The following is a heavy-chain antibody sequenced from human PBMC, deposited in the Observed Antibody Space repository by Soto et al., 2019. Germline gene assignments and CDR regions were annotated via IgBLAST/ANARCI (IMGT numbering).Heavy chain of an antibody. D-gene: IGHD2-8*02. Sequence: SETLSLTCAVYGGSFSGYYWTWIRQPPGTGLEWIGEINHSGSTNYNPSLKSRVTISVDTSKNQFSLKLTSVTAADTAVYYCTRDKITGLFDYWGQGTLVTVS. CDR3: TRDKITGLFDY. CDR1: GGSFSGYY. CDR2: INHSGST. V-gene: IGHV4-34*01. J-gene: IGHJ4*02.